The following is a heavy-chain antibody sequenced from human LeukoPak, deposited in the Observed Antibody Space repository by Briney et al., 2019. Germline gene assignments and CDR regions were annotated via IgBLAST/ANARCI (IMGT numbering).Heavy chain of an antibody. CDR1: GYTFTNYG. J-gene: IGHJ3*02. CDR2: ISAYNGDT. Sequence: GASAKVSCKASGYTFTNYGINWVRQAPGQGLEWVGWISAYNGDTIYAQRLQGRVTMTTDTSTSTAYMELRSLRSDDTAVYYCAKAGSSEAFDIWGQGTMVTVSS. D-gene: IGHD6-6*01. V-gene: IGHV1-18*01. CDR3: AKAGSSEAFDI.